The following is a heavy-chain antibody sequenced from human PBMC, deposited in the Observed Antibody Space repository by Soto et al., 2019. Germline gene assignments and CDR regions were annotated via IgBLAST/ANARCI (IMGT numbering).Heavy chain of an antibody. Sequence: KASETLSLTCTVSGGSISSGGYYWSWIRQHPGKGLEWIGYIYYSGSTYYNPSLKSRVTISVDTSKNQFSLKLSSVTAADTAVYYYARTPPWRNMVRGVMANYYGMDVWGQGTTVTVSS. V-gene: IGHV4-31*02. D-gene: IGHD3-10*01. CDR2: IYYSGST. CDR1: GGSISSGGYY. CDR3: ARTPPWRNMVRGVMANYYGMDV. J-gene: IGHJ6*02.